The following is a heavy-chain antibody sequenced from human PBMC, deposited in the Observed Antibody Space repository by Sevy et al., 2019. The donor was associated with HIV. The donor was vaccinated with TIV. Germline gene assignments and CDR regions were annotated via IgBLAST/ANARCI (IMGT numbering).Heavy chain of an antibody. V-gene: IGHV3-30*02. D-gene: IGHD2-2*01. J-gene: IGHJ6*02. CDR1: GFTFSNYG. CDR3: AKVLRIVEIPAAIDYYYGMDV. Sequence: GGSLRLSCAASGFTFSNYGMHWVRQAPGKGLEWVAFIRFDATIKYYRDSVKGRLTISRDNSKSTLYLQMNSLRAEDTAVYFCAKVLRIVEIPAAIDYYYGMDVWGQGTTLTVSS. CDR2: IRFDATIK.